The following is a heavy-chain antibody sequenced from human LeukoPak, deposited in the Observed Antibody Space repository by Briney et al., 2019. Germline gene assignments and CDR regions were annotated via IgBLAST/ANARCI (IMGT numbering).Heavy chain of an antibody. CDR3: ARVLEYSYGYYYYMDV. D-gene: IGHD5-18*01. Sequence: GSSVKVSCKASGGTFSSYAISWVRQAPGQGLEWMGGIIHIFGTANYAQKFQGRVTITADESTSTAYMELSSLRSEDTAVYYCARVLEYSYGYYYYMDVWGKGTTVTVSS. CDR1: GGTFSSYA. V-gene: IGHV1-69*01. J-gene: IGHJ6*03. CDR2: IIHIFGTA.